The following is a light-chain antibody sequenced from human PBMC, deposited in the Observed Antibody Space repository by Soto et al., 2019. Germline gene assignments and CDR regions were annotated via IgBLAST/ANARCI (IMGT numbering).Light chain of an antibody. Sequence: DIVLTQSPATLSLSPGNRVTLSCRANERISHSLAWYQQKPGQAPRILIYDASFRATGIPERFSGSGSGTDFTLSISSLEPEDFAVYFGQRSQQRSSCPPIAFGQGTRLDLK. V-gene: IGKV3-11*01. J-gene: IGKJ5*01. CDR3: QRSQQRSSCPPIA. CDR1: ERISHS. CDR2: DAS.